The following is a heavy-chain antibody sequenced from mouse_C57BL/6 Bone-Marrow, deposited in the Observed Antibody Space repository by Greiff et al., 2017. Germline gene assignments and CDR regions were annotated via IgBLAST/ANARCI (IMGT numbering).Heavy chain of an antibody. CDR3: ASLYYYGSDYYAMDY. J-gene: IGHJ4*01. CDR1: GFTFSSYT. V-gene: IGHV5-9*01. CDR2: ISGGGGNT. D-gene: IGHD1-1*01. Sequence: EVQRVESGGGLVKPGGSLKLSCAASGFTFSSYTMSWVRQTPEKRLEWVATISGGGGNTYYPDSVKGRFTISRDNAKNTLYLQMSSLRSEDTALYYCASLYYYGSDYYAMDYWGQGTSVTVSS.